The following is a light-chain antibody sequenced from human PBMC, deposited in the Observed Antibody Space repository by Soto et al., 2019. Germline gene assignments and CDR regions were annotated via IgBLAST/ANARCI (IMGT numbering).Light chain of an antibody. CDR1: QSISRS. J-gene: IGKJ3*01. CDR2: DAS. Sequence: DIQMTQSPSTLSASVGDRVTITCRASQSISRSLAWYQQKPGRAPKLLIFDASSLESGVPSRFGGSGFGTEFTLTISSLQPDDFATYYCQQYNTYSKAFGPGTRVEIK. CDR3: QQYNTYSKA. V-gene: IGKV1-5*01.